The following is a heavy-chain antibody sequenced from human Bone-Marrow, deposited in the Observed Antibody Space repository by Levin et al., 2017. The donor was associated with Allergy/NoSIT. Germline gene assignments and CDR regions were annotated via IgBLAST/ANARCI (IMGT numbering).Heavy chain of an antibody. D-gene: IGHD3-10*01. Sequence: GASVKVSCKAPGGTFNFYAISWVRQAPGQGLEWMGGTIPSNYTQTIQGRVPIAAHYAQEFQGRVTITADESTSTAYMDLGSLSSADTAIYYCARSPMVRGYYFDYWGRGTLVTVSS. CDR3: ARSPMVRGYYFDY. V-gene: IGHV1-69*13. J-gene: IGHJ4*02. CDR1: GGTFNFYA. CDR2: TIPSNYTQTIQGRVPIAA.